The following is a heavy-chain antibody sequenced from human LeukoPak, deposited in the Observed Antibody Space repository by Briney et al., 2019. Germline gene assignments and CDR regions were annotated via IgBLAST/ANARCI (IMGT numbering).Heavy chain of an antibody. V-gene: IGHV1-46*01. CDR1: GYTFTSYY. J-gene: IGHJ4*02. D-gene: IGHD3-22*01. CDR3: ARAITSWDSSGYYEFDY. Sequence: ASVKVSCKASGYTFTSYYMHWVRQAPGQGLEWMGIINPSGGSTSYAQKFQGRVTMTRDTSTSTVYMELSSLRSEDTAVYYCARAITSWDSSGYYEFDYWGQGTLVTVSS. CDR2: INPSGGST.